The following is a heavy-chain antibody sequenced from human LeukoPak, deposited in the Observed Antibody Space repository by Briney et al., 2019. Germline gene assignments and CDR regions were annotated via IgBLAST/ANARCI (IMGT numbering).Heavy chain of an antibody. CDR3: ARDIALTPFDY. V-gene: IGHV1-46*01. Sequence: ASVKVSCKASGYTFTSYYMHGVRQAPGQGLEWMGIINPSGGSTSSAQKFQARVNMTRDTSTSTVYMELSSLRSADTAVSYCARDIALTPFDYWGQGTLVTVSS. CDR2: INPSGGST. D-gene: IGHD3-9*01. CDR1: GYTFTSYY. J-gene: IGHJ4*02.